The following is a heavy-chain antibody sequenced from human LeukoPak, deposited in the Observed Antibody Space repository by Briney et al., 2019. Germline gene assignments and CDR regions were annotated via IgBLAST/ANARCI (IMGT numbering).Heavy chain of an antibody. Sequence: GGSLRLSCAASGFTFSSYAMSWVRQAPGKGLEWVSGISGSGDNTYYADSVKGRFTISRDNSKNTLYLQMNSLRAEDTAVYYCAKAEGAVAGYYYYGMDVWGQGTTVTVSS. CDR2: ISGSGDNT. CDR1: GFTFSSYA. J-gene: IGHJ6*02. V-gene: IGHV3-23*01. CDR3: AKAEGAVAGYYYYGMDV. D-gene: IGHD6-19*01.